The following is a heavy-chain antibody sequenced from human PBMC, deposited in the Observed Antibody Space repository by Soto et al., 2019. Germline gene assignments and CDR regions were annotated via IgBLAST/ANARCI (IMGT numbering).Heavy chain of an antibody. Sequence: SETLSLTCTVSGGSISSGGYYWMWIRHHPGKGLEWIGYIYYSGSTYYNPSLKSRVTISVDTSKNQFSLKLSSVTAADTAVYYCAREFAYCGGDCYHGHFDYWGQGTLVTVSS. D-gene: IGHD2-21*02. CDR2: IYYSGST. CDR3: AREFAYCGGDCYHGHFDY. V-gene: IGHV4-31*03. CDR1: GGSISSGGYY. J-gene: IGHJ4*02.